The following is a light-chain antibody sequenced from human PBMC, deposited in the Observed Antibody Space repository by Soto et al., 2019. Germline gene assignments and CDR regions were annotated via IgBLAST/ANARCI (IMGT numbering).Light chain of an antibody. CDR1: GSDVGGYKY. CDR3: SSYASSSPFV. Sequence: QSVLTQPASVSGSPGQSITISCTGTGSDVGGYKYVSWYQQLPGKAPKLMIYDVSYRPSGVSNRVSGSKSGNTASLIIPGLQAEDEADYYCSSYASSSPFVFGTGTKVTVL. V-gene: IGLV2-14*01. J-gene: IGLJ1*01. CDR2: DVS.